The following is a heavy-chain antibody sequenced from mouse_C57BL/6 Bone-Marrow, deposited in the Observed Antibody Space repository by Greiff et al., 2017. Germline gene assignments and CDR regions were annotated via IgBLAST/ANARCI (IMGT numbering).Heavy chain of an antibody. CDR2: INPNNGGT. D-gene: IGHD2-2*01. Sequence: EVQLQQSGPELVKPGASVKISCKASGYTFTDYYMNWVKQSHGKSLEWIGDINPNNGGTSYNQKFKGKATLTVDKSSSTAYMELRSLTSEDSAVYYCARLMVTYYCDYWGQGTTLTVSS. CDR1: GYTFTDYY. J-gene: IGHJ2*01. V-gene: IGHV1-26*01. CDR3: ARLMVTYYCDY.